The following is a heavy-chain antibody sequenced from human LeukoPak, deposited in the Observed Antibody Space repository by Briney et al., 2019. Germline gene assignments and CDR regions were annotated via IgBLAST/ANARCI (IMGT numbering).Heavy chain of an antibody. Sequence: ASVKISCKASGYTFTDYNIHWVQQAPGKGLEWVGRVDPEDGAIMYAEKFQDRVTITADTSTDTTYMELRSLRSEDTAVYYCANLVVVIAATSFDYWGQGTLVTVSS. CDR3: ANLVVVIAATSFDY. CDR1: GYTFTDYN. D-gene: IGHD2-15*01. V-gene: IGHV1-69-2*01. CDR2: VDPEDGAI. J-gene: IGHJ4*02.